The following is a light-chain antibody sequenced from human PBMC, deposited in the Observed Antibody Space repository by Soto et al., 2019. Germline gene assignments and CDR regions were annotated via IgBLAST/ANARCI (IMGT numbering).Light chain of an antibody. CDR2: GAS. V-gene: IGKV3-15*01. CDR3: QQYNKWPPWK. J-gene: IGKJ1*01. Sequence: EIVMTQSPATLSVSPGERATLSCRASQSVSSNLAWYQQKPGQTPRLLIYGASTRATGIPARFSGSGSGTEFTLTISSLQSEDFAAYYCQQYNKWPPWKFGQGTKADI. CDR1: QSVSSN.